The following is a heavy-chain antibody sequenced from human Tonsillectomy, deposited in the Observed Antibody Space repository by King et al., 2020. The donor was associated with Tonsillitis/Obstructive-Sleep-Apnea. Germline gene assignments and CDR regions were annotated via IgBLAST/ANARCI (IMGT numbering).Heavy chain of an antibody. J-gene: IGHJ4*02. CDR3: AGGEPEGVLVPAHFDY. D-gene: IGHD2-15*01. CDR1: GLLFSTYA. Sequence: VQLVESGGGVVQPGRSLRLSCAASGLLFSTYAMHWVRQAPGKGLEWVAVISFDGRNKFDADSVKGRFTISRDNSKNTLYLQMNSLRAEDTAVYYCAGGEPEGVLVPAHFDYWGQGTLVTVSS. CDR2: ISFDGRNK. V-gene: IGHV3-30*01.